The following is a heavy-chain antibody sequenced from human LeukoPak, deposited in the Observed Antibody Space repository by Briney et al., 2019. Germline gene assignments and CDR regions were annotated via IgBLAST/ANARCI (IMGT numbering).Heavy chain of an antibody. V-gene: IGHV3-66*01. J-gene: IGHJ4*02. Sequence: PGGSLRLSCAASGFTVSSNYMSWVRQAPGKGLEWVSVIYSGGSTYYADSVKGRFTISRDNSKNTLYLQMNSLRAEDTAVYYCARVLYYYGSGSYYASDYWGQGTLVTVSS. CDR3: ARVLYYYGSGSYYASDY. D-gene: IGHD3-10*01. CDR2: IYSGGST. CDR1: GFTVSSNY.